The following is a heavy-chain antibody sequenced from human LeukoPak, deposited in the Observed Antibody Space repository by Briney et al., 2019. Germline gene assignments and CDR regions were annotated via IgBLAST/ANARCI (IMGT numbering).Heavy chain of an antibody. D-gene: IGHD3-22*01. CDR2: ISSSSSYI. CDR1: GFTFSRYS. J-gene: IGHJ4*02. CDR3: ARDLYYYDTDDY. Sequence: GGSLRLSCAASGFTFSRYSMNWVRQAPGKGLEWVSSISSSSSYIYYADSVKGRFTISRDNAKNSLYLQMNSLRAEDTAVYYCARDLYYYDTDDYWGQGTLVTVSS. V-gene: IGHV3-21*01.